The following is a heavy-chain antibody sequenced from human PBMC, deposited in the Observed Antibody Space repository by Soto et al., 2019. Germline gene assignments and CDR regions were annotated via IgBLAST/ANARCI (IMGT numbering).Heavy chain of an antibody. CDR1: GFTFSNYA. Sequence: EVQLLESGGGLIQPGGSLRLSCAASGFTFSNYAMSWVRQAPGKGLEWVSAISVSGGTTYYADSVKGRFTVSRDNSKNTVYLQMNSLRAEDTAVYYCAKDRDYRDSSLNFGYWGQGTLVTVSS. V-gene: IGHV3-23*01. D-gene: IGHD4-17*01. CDR2: ISVSGGTT. CDR3: AKDRDYRDSSLNFGY. J-gene: IGHJ4*02.